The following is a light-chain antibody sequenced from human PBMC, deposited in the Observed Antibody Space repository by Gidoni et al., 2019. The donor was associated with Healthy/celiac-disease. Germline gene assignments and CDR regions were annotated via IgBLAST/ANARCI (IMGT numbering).Light chain of an antibody. J-gene: IGKJ4*01. Sequence: EIVLTQSPATLSLSPGERATLSCRASQSVSSYLAWYQQKPGQAPRLLIYDASNRATGIPARLSGSGSGTDFTLTISSLEPEDFAGYYCQQRSNWPPTFGGGTKVEIK. V-gene: IGKV3-11*01. CDR3: QQRSNWPPT. CDR1: QSVSSY. CDR2: DAS.